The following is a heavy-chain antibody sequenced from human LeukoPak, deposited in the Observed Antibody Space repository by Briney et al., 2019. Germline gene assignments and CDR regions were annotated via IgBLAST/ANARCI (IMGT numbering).Heavy chain of an antibody. CDR3: ARGRRHYDPGTYYYYGMDV. D-gene: IGHD3-3*01. Sequence: SGTLSLTCAVSGGSLSSSNWWSWVRPPPGKGLEWIGEINHSGSTNYNPSLKSRVTISVDTSKNQFSLKLSSVTAADTAVYYCARGRRHYDPGTYYYYGMDVWGQGTTVTVSS. J-gene: IGHJ6*02. V-gene: IGHV4-4*02. CDR2: INHSGST. CDR1: GGSLSSSNW.